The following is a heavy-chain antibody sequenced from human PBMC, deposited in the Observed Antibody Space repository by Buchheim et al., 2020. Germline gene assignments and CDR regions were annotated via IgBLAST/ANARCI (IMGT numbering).Heavy chain of an antibody. V-gene: IGHV4-34*02. CDR3: ARDKVTSRGSRWFDP. CDR2: INQSGSI. D-gene: IGHD3-10*01. CDR1: GESFSGYY. Sequence: QVQLQQWGAGLLKPSETLSLTCAVYGESFSGYYLTWTRQPPGKGLEWIGEINQSGSINYNPSLKSRVTMSVDNSKNQFSLKLSSVTAADTAVYYCARDKVTSRGSRWFDPWGQGT. J-gene: IGHJ5*02.